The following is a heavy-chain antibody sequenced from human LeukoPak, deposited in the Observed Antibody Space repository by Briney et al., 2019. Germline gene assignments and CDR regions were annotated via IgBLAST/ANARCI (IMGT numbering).Heavy chain of an antibody. CDR1: GYSISSGYY. Sequence: SETLSLTCAVSGYSISSGYYWGWIRQPPGKGLEWIGSIYYSGSTYYNPSLKSRVTISVDTSKNQFSLKLSSVAAADTAVYYCARLVSYYDFWSGYFNWFDPWGQGTLVTVSS. D-gene: IGHD3-3*01. CDR2: IYYSGST. V-gene: IGHV4-38-2*01. CDR3: ARLVSYYDFWSGYFNWFDP. J-gene: IGHJ5*02.